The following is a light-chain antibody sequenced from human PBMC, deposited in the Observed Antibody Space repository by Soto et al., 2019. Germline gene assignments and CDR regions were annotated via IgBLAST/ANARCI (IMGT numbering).Light chain of an antibody. CDR2: LNSDGSH. V-gene: IGLV4-69*01. CDR3: SSYTSSSTLVV. CDR1: SGHSSYA. Sequence: QPVLTQSPSASASLGASVKLTCTLSSGHSSYAIAWHQQQPEKGPRYLMKLNSDGSHSKGDGIPDRFSGSSSGAERYLTISSLQSEDEADYYCSSYTSSSTLVVFGGGTKLTVL. J-gene: IGLJ2*01.